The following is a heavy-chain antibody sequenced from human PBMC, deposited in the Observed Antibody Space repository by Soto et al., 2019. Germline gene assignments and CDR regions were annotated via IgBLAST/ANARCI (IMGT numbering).Heavy chain of an antibody. V-gene: IGHV4-59*12. D-gene: IGHD7-27*01. CDR2: IYYDGST. Sequence: SETLSLTCTVSGGSISTYYWSWIRQPPGKGLEWIGYIYYDGSTSYNPSLRSRLTISVDTSKNSLFLQMNNLTVEDTAVYYCAKENWANPDSWGQGTLVTVSS. J-gene: IGHJ4*02. CDR3: AKENWANPDS. CDR1: GGSISTYY.